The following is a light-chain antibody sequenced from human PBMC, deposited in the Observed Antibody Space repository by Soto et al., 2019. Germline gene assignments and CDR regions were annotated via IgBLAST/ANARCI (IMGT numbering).Light chain of an antibody. Sequence: QSALTQPASVSGSLGQSITISCTGTSXDFGGQNYVSWYQQHPGRAPKLILYEVSNRPSGISNRFSGSKSGNTASLTISGLQSEDEADYYCSSYTDVVTLEVFGPGTKITVL. J-gene: IGLJ1*01. CDR3: SSYTDVVTLEV. V-gene: IGLV2-14*01. CDR2: EVS. CDR1: SXDFGGQNY.